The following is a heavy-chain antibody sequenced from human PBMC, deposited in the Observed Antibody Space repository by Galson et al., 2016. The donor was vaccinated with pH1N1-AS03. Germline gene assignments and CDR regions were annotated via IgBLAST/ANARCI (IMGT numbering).Heavy chain of an antibody. Sequence: SVKVSCKAFGYMFTHHYIYWARQAPGRGPEWMGWINPNNGDTHYVQKFQGRVTMTRDTSITTAYMELSRLTSDDTAVYYCAKGHYGMDVWGQGTTVTVS. CDR1: GYMFTHHY. CDR2: INPNNGDT. J-gene: IGHJ6*02. CDR3: AKGHYGMDV. V-gene: IGHV1-2*02.